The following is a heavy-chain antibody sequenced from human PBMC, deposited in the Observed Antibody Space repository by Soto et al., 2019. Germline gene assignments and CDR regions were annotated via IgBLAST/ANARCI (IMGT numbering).Heavy chain of an antibody. Sequence: GGSLRLSCAASGFTFSSYSMNWVRQAPGKGLEWVSYISSSSSTIYYADSVKGRFTISRDNAKNSLYLQMNSLRDEDTAVYYCARRYYDSSGYYAVDYWGQGTLVTVSS. V-gene: IGHV3-48*02. CDR2: ISSSSSTI. CDR1: GFTFSSYS. J-gene: IGHJ4*02. CDR3: ARRYYDSSGYYAVDY. D-gene: IGHD3-22*01.